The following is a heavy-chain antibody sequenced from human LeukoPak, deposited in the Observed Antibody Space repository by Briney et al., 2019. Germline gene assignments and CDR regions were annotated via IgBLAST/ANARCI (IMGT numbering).Heavy chain of an antibody. V-gene: IGHV4-31*03. Sequence: SETLSLTCPVSGGSISSGGYYWSWIRQHPGKGLEWIGYIYYSGSTYYNPSLKSRVTISVDTSKNQFSLKLSSVTAADTAVYYCARVLLPTPGELFGGFDPWGQGTLVTVSS. CDR2: IYYSGST. CDR1: GGSISSGGYY. D-gene: IGHD3-10*01. J-gene: IGHJ5*02. CDR3: ARVLLPTPGELFGGFDP.